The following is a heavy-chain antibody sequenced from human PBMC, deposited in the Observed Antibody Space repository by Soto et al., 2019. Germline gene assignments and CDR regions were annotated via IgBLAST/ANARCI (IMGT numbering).Heavy chain of an antibody. J-gene: IGHJ4*02. D-gene: IGHD3-22*01. Sequence: GESLKISCKGSGYSFTSYWIGWVRQMPGKGLEWMGIIYPGDSDTRYSPSFQGQVTISADKSISTAYLQWSSLKASDTAMYYCARQDYTYYYDSSGYSLDYWGQGTLVTVSS. CDR1: GYSFTSYW. CDR3: ARQDYTYYYDSSGYSLDY. V-gene: IGHV5-51*01. CDR2: IYPGDSDT.